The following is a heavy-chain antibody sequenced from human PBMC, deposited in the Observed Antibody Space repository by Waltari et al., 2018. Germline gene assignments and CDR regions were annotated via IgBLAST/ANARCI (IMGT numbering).Heavy chain of an antibody. D-gene: IGHD3-22*01. CDR1: GIMFSSCE. CDR2: ISSTSSTI. Sequence: EVHVVESGGGLVQPGGSLRLSCAALGIMFSSCEMNWVRQAPGKGLEWISYISSTSSTIYYADSVKGRFTISRDNAKNSLYLQMNSLRAEDTALYFCAKISGFYRYWGQGTLVTVSS. J-gene: IGHJ4*02. V-gene: IGHV3-48*03. CDR3: AKISGFYRY.